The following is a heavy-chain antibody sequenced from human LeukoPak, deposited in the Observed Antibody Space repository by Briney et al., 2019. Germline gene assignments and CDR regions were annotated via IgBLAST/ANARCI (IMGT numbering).Heavy chain of an antibody. J-gene: IGHJ4*02. CDR3: ATWDIVVVPAAIDPHYFDY. D-gene: IGHD2-2*02. CDR1: GFTFSSYW. V-gene: IGHV3-7*01. CDR2: IKQDGSEK. Sequence: GGSLRLSCAASGFTFSSYWMSWVRQAPGKGLEWVANIKQDGSEKYYVDSVKGRFTISRDNAKNSLYLQMNSLRAEDTAVYYCATWDIVVVPAAIDPHYFDYWGQGTLVTVSS.